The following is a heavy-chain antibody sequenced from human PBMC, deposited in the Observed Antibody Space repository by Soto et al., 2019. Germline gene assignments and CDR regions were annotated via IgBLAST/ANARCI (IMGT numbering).Heavy chain of an antibody. J-gene: IGHJ5*02. CDR1: GGSISSSSYY. D-gene: IGHD2-2*02. V-gene: IGHV4-39*01. Sequence: SETLSLTCTVSGGSISSSSYYWGWIRQPPGKGLEWIGSIYYSGSTYYNPSLKSRVTISVDTSKNQFSLKLSSVTAADTAVYYCARQFVVVPAAISWFDPWGQGTLVTVS. CDR3: ARQFVVVPAAISWFDP. CDR2: IYYSGST.